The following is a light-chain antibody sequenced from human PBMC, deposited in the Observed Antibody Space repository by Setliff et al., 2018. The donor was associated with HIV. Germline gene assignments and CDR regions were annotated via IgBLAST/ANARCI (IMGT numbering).Light chain of an antibody. CDR3: HQSYTYPPT. CDR2: KAS. Sequence: ASVEDRVTITCRASQSVSDWLAWYQQKPGKATKLLIYKASNLYSGVPSRFSGSGSGTEFTLTISSLQPDDFATYYCHQSYTYPPTFGGGTKVDIK. V-gene: IGKV1-5*03. J-gene: IGKJ4*01. CDR1: QSVSDW.